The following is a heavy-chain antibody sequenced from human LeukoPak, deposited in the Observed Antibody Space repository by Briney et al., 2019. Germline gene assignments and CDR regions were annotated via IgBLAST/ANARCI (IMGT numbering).Heavy chain of an antibody. CDR3: AKSLYGGNSRGFDY. Sequence: PGGSLRLSCAASGFTFSRYGMHWVRQAPGKGLEWVSAISGSGGSTYYADSVKGRFTISRDNSKNTLYLQMNSLRAEDTAVYYCAKSLYGGNSRGFDYWGQGTLVTVSS. D-gene: IGHD4-23*01. J-gene: IGHJ4*02. CDR2: ISGSGGST. V-gene: IGHV3-23*01. CDR1: GFTFSRYG.